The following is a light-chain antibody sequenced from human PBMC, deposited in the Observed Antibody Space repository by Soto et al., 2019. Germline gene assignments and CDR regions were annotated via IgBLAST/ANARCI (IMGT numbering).Light chain of an antibody. CDR3: TSWDDNLSGHV. V-gene: IGLV1-44*01. CDR1: SSNIGRNS. CDR2: SYN. J-gene: IGLJ3*02. Sequence: QSVLTQPPSASGTPGQRVTIPCSGSSSNIGRNSVNWYQHLPGTAPKLLIYSYNQRPSGVPDRFSGSRSDTSASLAISGLQSEDEAEYYCTSWDDNLSGHVFGGGTQLTVL.